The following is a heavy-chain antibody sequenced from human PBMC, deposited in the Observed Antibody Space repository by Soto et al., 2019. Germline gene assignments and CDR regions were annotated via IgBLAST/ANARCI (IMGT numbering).Heavy chain of an antibody. CDR3: ARDLYSRSWYGYNWFDP. J-gene: IGHJ5*02. D-gene: IGHD6-13*01. CDR2: MNPNSGNT. CDR1: GYTFTSYD. V-gene: IGHV1-8*01. Sequence: ASVKVSCKASGYTFTSYDINWVRQATGQGLEWMGWMNPNSGNTGYAQKFQGRVTMTRNTSISTAYMELSSLRSEDTAVYYCARDLYSRSWYGYNWFDPWGQGTLVTVSS.